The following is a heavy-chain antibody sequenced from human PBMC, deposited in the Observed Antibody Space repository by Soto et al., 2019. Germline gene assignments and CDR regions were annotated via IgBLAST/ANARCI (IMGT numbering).Heavy chain of an antibody. Sequence: QVQLVQSGTEVKRPGDSVKVSCKASGYTFTGYYVHWVRKAPGEGLEWMGWINPTTGATRYAQKFQGRVTMTRDTSMSTAYLEVRSLRPDDTAVYYCAKGDSSWVSWFDHWGQGTLVTVSS. D-gene: IGHD6-19*01. J-gene: IGHJ5*02. CDR1: GYTFTGYY. CDR2: INPTTGAT. V-gene: IGHV1-2*02. CDR3: AKGDSSWVSWFDH.